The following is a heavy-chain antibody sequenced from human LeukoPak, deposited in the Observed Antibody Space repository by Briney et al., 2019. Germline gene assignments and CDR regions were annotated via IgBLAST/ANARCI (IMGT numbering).Heavy chain of an antibody. V-gene: IGHV3-21*01. CDR2: ITGESAYI. CDR3: ARYGVSSSTSYIDF. D-gene: IGHD2-2*01. J-gene: IGHJ4*02. CDR1: GFTLSNSW. Sequence: NPGGSLRLSCAGSGFTLSNSWMGWVRQAPGEGLKWVSCITGESAYIYYADSVKGRFTISRDNAKNSLYLQMNSLRAEDTAVYYCARYGVSSSTSYIDFWGQGTLVTVSS.